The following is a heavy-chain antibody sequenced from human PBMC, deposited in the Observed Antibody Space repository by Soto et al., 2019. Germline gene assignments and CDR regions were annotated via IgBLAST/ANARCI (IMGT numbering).Heavy chain of an antibody. D-gene: IGHD5-12*01. Sequence: PSETLSLTCTVSGGSISSGGYYWSWIRQHPGKGLEWIGYIYYSGSTYYNPSLKSRVTISVDTSKNQFSLKLSSVTAADTAVYYCARPRGEYSGYGRVNWFDPWGQGTLVTVSS. CDR3: ARPRGEYSGYGRVNWFDP. J-gene: IGHJ5*02. CDR1: GGSISSGGYY. CDR2: IYYSGST. V-gene: IGHV4-39*01.